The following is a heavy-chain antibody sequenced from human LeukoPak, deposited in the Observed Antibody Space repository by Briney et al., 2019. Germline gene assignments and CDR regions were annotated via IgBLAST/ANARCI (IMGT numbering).Heavy chain of an antibody. V-gene: IGHV4-61*02. CDR3: ARDREVGATGYYFDY. D-gene: IGHD1-26*01. Sequence: SQTLFLTCTVSGDTISSYSNYWGWLRQPAGKGLEWHGRSYSSGSTNYHPSINRHVTITVDTSKNQFSLKLSSVTAADTAVYYCARDREVGATGYYFDYWGQGTLVTGSS. J-gene: IGHJ4*02. CDR2: SYSSGST. CDR1: GDTISSYSNY.